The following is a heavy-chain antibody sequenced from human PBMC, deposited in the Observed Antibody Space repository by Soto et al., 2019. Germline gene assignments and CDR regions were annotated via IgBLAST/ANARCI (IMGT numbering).Heavy chain of an antibody. Sequence: QITLKESGPTLVKPTQTLTLTRTFSGFSLSTSEVGVGWIRQPPGKALEWLALLYWDDDKRYNPSLKSRLTITKDTSKNQVVLTLTNMDPVDTATYYCVHRAGMGGNSWLPGHWGQGTLVTVSS. V-gene: IGHV2-5*02. J-gene: IGHJ4*02. CDR2: LYWDDDK. CDR3: VHRAGMGGNSWLPGH. D-gene: IGHD6-13*01. CDR1: GFSLSTSEVG.